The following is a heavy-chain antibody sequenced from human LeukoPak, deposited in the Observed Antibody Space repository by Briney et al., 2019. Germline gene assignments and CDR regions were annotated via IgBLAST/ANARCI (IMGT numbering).Heavy chain of an antibody. V-gene: IGHV4-59*01. CDR1: GVSISGFS. CDR3: ARVDMVRGALNSYYYYGMDV. J-gene: IGHJ6*02. D-gene: IGHD3-10*01. Sequence: PSETLSLTCTVSGVSISGFSWSWVRQPPGKGLEWIGYIFYSGSTNYNPSLKSRVTISVDTSKIQFSLILTSVTAADTAVYYCARVDMVRGALNSYYYYGMDVWGQGTTVTVSS. CDR2: IFYSGST.